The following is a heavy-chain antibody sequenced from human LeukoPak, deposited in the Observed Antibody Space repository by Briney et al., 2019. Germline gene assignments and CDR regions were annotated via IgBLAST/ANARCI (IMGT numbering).Heavy chain of an antibody. J-gene: IGHJ4*02. CDR2: FDPEDGET. CDR3: ATRVKRWELQAGGFDY. Sequence: ASVKVSCKVSGYTLTELSMHWVRQAPGKGLEWMGGFDPEDGETIYAQKFQGRVTMTEDTSTDTAYMELSSLRSEDTAVYYCATRVKRWELQAGGFDYWGQGTLVTVSS. V-gene: IGHV1-24*01. CDR1: GYTLTELS. D-gene: IGHD1-26*01.